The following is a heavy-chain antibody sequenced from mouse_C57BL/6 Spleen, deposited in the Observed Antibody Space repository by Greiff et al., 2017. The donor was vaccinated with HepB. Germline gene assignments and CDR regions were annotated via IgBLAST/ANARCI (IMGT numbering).Heavy chain of an antibody. CDR3: ARPDSGTWFAY. CDR1: GFTFSDYG. CDR2: ISSGSSTI. J-gene: IGHJ3*01. D-gene: IGHD4-1*01. Sequence: EVMLVESGGGLVKPGGSLKLSCAASGFTFSDYGMHWVRQAPEKGLEWVAYISSGSSTIYYADTVKGRFTISRDNAKNTLFLQMTSLRSEDTAMYYCARPDSGTWFAYWGQGTLVTVSA. V-gene: IGHV5-17*01.